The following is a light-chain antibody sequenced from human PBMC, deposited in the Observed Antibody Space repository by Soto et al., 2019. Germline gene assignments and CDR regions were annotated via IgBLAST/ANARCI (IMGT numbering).Light chain of an antibody. V-gene: IGLV1-47*01. CDR1: SSNIGSNY. J-gene: IGLJ1*01. Sequence: QSVLTQPPSASGTPGQRVTISCSGSSSNIGSNYVYWYQQLPGTAPKLLIYRNNQRPSGVPDRFSGSKSGTSASLAISGLRSEDEADYYCAAWDVSRSGYVFGTGTKVTVL. CDR2: RNN. CDR3: AAWDVSRSGYV.